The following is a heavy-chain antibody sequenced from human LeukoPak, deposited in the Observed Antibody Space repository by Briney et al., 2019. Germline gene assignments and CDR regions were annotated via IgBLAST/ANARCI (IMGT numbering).Heavy chain of an antibody. CDR3: ATRESSMARSH. CDR1: GFIFSDYW. CDR2: INEDGSVQ. Sequence: PGGSLRLSCAAPGFIFSDYWMNWVRQVPGKGLQWAANINEDGSVQDYVASVRGRFFISRDNAKNSLYLQMNSLRVEDAAIYYCATRESSMARSHWGQGTLVTVSS. J-gene: IGHJ4*02. D-gene: IGHD3-10*01. V-gene: IGHV3-7*01.